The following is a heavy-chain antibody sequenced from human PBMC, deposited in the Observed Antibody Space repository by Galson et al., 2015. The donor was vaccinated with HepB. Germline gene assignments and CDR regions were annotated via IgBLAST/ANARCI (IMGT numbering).Heavy chain of an antibody. V-gene: IGHV1-58*02. J-gene: IGHJ6*03. CDR2: IVVGSGNT. CDR3: AAPGEVVGTRPDYYYMDV. CDR1: GGTFSSYT. D-gene: IGHD3-22*01. Sequence: SVKVSCKASGGTFSSYTISWVRQARGQRLEWIGWIVVGSGNTNYAQKFQERVTITRDMSTNTAHMELSSLRSEDTAVYYCAAPGEVVGTRPDYYYMDVWGKGTTVTVSS.